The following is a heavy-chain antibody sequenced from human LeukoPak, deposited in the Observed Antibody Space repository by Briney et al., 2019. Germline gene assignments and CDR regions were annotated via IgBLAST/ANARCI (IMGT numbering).Heavy chain of an antibody. CDR3: ARARVPIAVASLYYFDY. CDR2: IKPDSGSS. Sequence: ASVKVSCKASGYTFTAYYIHWLRPAPGQGPEWMGWIKPDSGSSHYAQKFQGRVTMTRDTSSNSAYMDLSRLKSDDTAVYYWARARVPIAVASLYYFDYWGQGALVTVSS. J-gene: IGHJ4*02. D-gene: IGHD6-19*01. CDR1: GYTFTAYY. V-gene: IGHV1-2*02.